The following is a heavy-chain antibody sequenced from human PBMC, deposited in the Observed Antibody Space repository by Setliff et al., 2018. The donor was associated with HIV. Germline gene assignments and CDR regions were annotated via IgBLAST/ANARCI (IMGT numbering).Heavy chain of an antibody. J-gene: IGHJ4*02. V-gene: IGHV1-2*02. CDR2: INPNSGDT. CDR1: GYTFTGYY. D-gene: IGHD3-16*02. CDR3: ARAYYDSVWGSHRYRFYYFDY. Sequence: ASVKVSCKASGYTFTGYYMHWVRQAPGQGLEWMAWINPNSGDTNYAQKFQGRVTMTRDASLSTVYMEVDRLKSDDAAVYYCARAYYDSVWGSHRYRFYYFDYWGQGSLVTVSS.